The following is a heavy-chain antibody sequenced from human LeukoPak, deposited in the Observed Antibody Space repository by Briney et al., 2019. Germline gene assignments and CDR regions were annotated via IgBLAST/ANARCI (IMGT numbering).Heavy chain of an antibody. V-gene: IGHV1-69*13. J-gene: IGHJ4*02. CDR1: VGTFSIYA. D-gene: IGHD2-21*02. CDR3: ARTPPKGDIDY. CDR2: IIPIFGTA. Sequence: SVTVSCMASVGTFSIYAISWVRQAPGQGLEWMGGIIPIFGTADYAQKFQGRVTITADESTSTAYMELSSLRSEDTAVYYCARTPPKGDIDYWGQGTLVTVSS.